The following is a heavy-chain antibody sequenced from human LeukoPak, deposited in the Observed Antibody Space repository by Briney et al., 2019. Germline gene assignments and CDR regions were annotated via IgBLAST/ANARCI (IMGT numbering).Heavy chain of an antibody. CDR1: GFTFDDHT. CDR3: AKSDHRGDGFNYDY. Sequence: GGSLRFSCAASGFTFDDHTMHWVRQAPGKGLEWVSLISWDGGVTKYVGSVKGRFTISRDNSKNSLYLQMNSLRTEDTALYYCAKSDHRGDGFNYDYWGQGTLVTVSS. V-gene: IGHV3-43*01. CDR2: ISWDGGVT. D-gene: IGHD5-24*01. J-gene: IGHJ4*02.